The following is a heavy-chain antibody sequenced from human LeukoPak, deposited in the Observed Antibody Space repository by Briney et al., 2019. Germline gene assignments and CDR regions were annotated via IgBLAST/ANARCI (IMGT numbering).Heavy chain of an antibody. Sequence: GGSLRLSCAASGFTFSSYGMSWVRQAPGKGLEWVSAISGSGGSTYYADSVKGRFTISRDNSKNTLYLQMNSLRAEDTAVYYCARDWEKYIVGAEFDYWGQGTLVTVSS. V-gene: IGHV3-23*01. CDR3: ARDWEKYIVGAEFDY. CDR1: GFTFSSYG. J-gene: IGHJ4*02. CDR2: ISGSGGST. D-gene: IGHD1-26*01.